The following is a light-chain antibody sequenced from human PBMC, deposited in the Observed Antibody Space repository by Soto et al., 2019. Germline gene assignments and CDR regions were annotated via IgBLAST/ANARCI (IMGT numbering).Light chain of an antibody. Sequence: QSVLTQPASVSASPGQSITISCTGTSGDVGGYDYVSWYQQHPDKAPKLIIYDVIYRPSGVSYRFSGSKSGNTASLTISGLQAEDEADYYCSSYTSTNTHVVFGGGTKVTVL. CDR1: SGDVGGYDY. CDR3: SSYTSTNTHVV. V-gene: IGLV2-14*03. J-gene: IGLJ2*01. CDR2: DVI.